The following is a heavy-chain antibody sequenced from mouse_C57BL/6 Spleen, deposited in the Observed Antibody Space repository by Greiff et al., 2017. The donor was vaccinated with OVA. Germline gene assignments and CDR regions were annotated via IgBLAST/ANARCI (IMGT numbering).Heavy chain of an antibody. D-gene: IGHD2-5*01. Sequence: DVMLVGSEGGLVQPGSSMKLSSTASGFTFRAYYMAWVRRVPKRGLEWVANINYDGSSTYYLDSLKSRFIISRDNAKNILYLQMSSLKSEDTATYYCARLYSNYYYFDYWGQGTTLTVSS. CDR2: INYDGSST. CDR3: ARLYSNYYYFDY. V-gene: IGHV5-16*01. CDR1: GFTFRAYY. J-gene: IGHJ2*01.